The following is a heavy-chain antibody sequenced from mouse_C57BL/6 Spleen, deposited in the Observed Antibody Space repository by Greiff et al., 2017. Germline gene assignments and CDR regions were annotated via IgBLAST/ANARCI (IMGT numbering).Heavy chain of an antibody. D-gene: IGHD2-1*01. CDR2: IWSDGST. Sequence: QVQLKESGPGLVAPSQSLSITCTVSGFSLTSYGVHWVRQPPGKGLEWLVVIWSDGSTTYNSALKSRLSISKDNSKSQVFLKMNSLQTDDTARYYCARHEGYYGNYGGFAYWGQGTLVTVSA. CDR1: GFSLTSYG. CDR3: ARHEGYYGNYGGFAY. J-gene: IGHJ3*01. V-gene: IGHV2-6-1*01.